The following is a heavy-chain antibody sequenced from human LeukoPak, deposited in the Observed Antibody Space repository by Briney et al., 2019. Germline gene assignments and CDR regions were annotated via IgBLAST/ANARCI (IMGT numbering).Heavy chain of an antibody. J-gene: IGHJ4*02. CDR2: ISGSGGNT. Sequence: GGSLRLSCAVSGFSFSSYAMSWVRQAPGKGLEWVSAISGSGGNTYYADSVRGRFTISRDNSKNTLYLQVNSLRAEDTAIYYCAKVSWANYFDYWGQGTLVTVSS. V-gene: IGHV3-23*01. D-gene: IGHD6-13*01. CDR3: AKVSWANYFDY. CDR1: GFSFSSYA.